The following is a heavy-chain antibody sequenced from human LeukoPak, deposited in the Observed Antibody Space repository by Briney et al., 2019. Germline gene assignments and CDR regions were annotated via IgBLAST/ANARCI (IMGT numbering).Heavy chain of an antibody. J-gene: IGHJ4*02. Sequence: GGSLRLSCAASGLTFSSYSMNWVRQAPGKGLEWVSSISSSSSDIYYADSVKGRFTISRDNAKNSLYLQMNSLRAEDTAVYYCARDPGMRGGWYFYYWGQGTLVTVSS. D-gene: IGHD6-19*01. CDR2: ISSSSSDI. CDR3: ARDPGMRGGWYFYY. V-gene: IGHV3-21*01. CDR1: GLTFSSYS.